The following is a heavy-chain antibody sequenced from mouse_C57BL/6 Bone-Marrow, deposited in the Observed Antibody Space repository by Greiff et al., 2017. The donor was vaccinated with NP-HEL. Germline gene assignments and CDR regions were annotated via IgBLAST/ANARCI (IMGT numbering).Heavy chain of an antibody. CDR2: INPNNGGT. D-gene: IGHD1-1*01. CDR3: ARSPTVVATDWYFDV. J-gene: IGHJ1*03. Sequence: VQLQQSGPELVKPGASVKISCKASGYTFTDYYMNWVKQSHGKSLEWIGDINPNNGGTSYNQKFKGKATLTVDKSSSTAYMELRSLTSEDSAVYYCARSPTVVATDWYFDVWGTGTTVTVSS. CDR1: GYTFTDYY. V-gene: IGHV1-26*01.